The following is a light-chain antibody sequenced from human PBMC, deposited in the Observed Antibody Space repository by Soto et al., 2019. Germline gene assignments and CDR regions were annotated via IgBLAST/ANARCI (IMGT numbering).Light chain of an antibody. CDR2: DND. CDR3: GTWDSSLSAWV. V-gene: IGLV1-51*01. CDR1: YSNIGNNY. Sequence: QSVLTQPPSVSAAPRQKVTISCFGSYSNIGNNYVSCYQQLPGTAPKLLIHDNDDRRSGIPGRFSGSRSGTSATLGITGLQAGDEADYYCGTWDSSLSAWVFGGGTKLTVL. J-gene: IGLJ3*02.